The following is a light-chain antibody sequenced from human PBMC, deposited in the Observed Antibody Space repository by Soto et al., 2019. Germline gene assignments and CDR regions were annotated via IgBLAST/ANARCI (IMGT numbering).Light chain of an antibody. Sequence: DIPMTQSPSSVSASVGDRVTITCRASQGISSWLAWYQQKPGKAPNLMIYAASSLHSGVPSRFSGSGSGTDFNLTISSLQPEDVATYYCQQVNVYPSTFGGGTKVDI. CDR1: QGISSW. V-gene: IGKV1-12*02. CDR3: QQVNVYPST. CDR2: AAS. J-gene: IGKJ4*01.